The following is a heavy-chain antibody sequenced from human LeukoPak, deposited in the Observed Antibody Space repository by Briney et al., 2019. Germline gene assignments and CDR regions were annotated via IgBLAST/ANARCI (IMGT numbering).Heavy chain of an antibody. CDR2: INPNSGGT. D-gene: IGHD2-2*01. J-gene: IGHJ5*02. V-gene: IGHV1-2*02. Sequence: ASVKVSCKASGYTFTGYYMRWVRQAPGQGLEWMGWINPNSGGTNYAQKFQGRVTMTRDTSISTAYMELSRLRSDDTAVYYCARGGRWLGYCSSTSCPLGDWFDPWGQGTLVTVSS. CDR3: ARGGRWLGYCSSTSCPLGDWFDP. CDR1: GYTFTGYY.